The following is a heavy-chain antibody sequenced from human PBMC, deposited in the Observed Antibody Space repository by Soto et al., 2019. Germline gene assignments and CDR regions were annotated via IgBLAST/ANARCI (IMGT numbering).Heavy chain of an antibody. CDR1: GGSISSGDYY. J-gene: IGHJ5*02. D-gene: IGHD2-2*02. V-gene: IGHV4-30-4*01. Sequence: QVQLQESGPGLVKPSQTLSLTCTVSGGSISSGDYYWSWIRQPPGKGLEWIGYIYYSGSTHYNPSLMSRVTISVATSKIQFALKLSSVTAADTAVYYWAKGPLGVVPAAIDWFDPWGQGTLVTVSS. CDR2: IYYSGST. CDR3: AKGPLGVVPAAIDWFDP.